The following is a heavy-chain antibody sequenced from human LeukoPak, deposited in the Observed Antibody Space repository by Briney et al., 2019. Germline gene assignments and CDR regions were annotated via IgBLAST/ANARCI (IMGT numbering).Heavy chain of an antibody. D-gene: IGHD1-1*01. J-gene: IGHJ4*02. CDR2: INHSGST. CDR3: AREGPESAGNY. V-gene: IGHV4-34*01. Sequence: SEALSLTCAVYGGSFGGYYWSWIRQPPGKGLEWIGEINHSGSTNYNPSLKSRVTISVDTSKNQFSLKLSSVTAADTAVYYCAREGPESAGNYWGQGTLVTVSS. CDR1: GGSFGGYY.